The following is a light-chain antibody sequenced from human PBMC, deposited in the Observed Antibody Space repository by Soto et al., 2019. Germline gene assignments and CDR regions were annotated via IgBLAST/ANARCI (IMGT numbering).Light chain of an antibody. Sequence: DIVMTQSPDSLAVSPGERATLSFRASQSVSSTYLAWYQQRPGQAPRLLIYGASSRATGIPDRFSGSGSGTDFTLTISRLEPEDFAVYYCQQYGSSGTFGQGTKVDIK. CDR3: QQYGSSGT. CDR1: QSVSSTY. V-gene: IGKV3-20*01. CDR2: GAS. J-gene: IGKJ1*01.